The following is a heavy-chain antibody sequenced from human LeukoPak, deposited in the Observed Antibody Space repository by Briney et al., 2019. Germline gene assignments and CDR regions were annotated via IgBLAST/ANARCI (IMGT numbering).Heavy chain of an antibody. Sequence: PGGSLRLSCAASGFTFSNYAMHWVRQAPGKGLEWVAVISYDGSNKYYTDSVRGRFTISRGNAKNLVYLQMNSLRAEDTAIYYCVRDFGGWQENDAFDIWGQGTMVTVSS. J-gene: IGHJ3*02. V-gene: IGHV3-30*04. CDR2: ISYDGSNK. CDR1: GFTFSNYA. D-gene: IGHD6-19*01. CDR3: VRDFGGWQENDAFDI.